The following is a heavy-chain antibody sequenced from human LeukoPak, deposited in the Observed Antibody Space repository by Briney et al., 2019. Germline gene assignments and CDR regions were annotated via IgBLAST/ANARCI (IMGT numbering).Heavy chain of an antibody. V-gene: IGHV1-8*01. J-gene: IGHJ6*02. CDR2: MNPNSGNT. D-gene: IGHD3-9*01. CDR3: ARLPLRYLDWLLSRGPYYYYGMDV. Sequence: ASVKVSCKASGYTFTSYDINWVRQATGQGLEWMGWMNPNSGNTGYAQKFQGRVTMTRNTSISTAYMELSSLRSEDTAVYYCARLPLRYLDWLLSRGPYYYYGMDVWGQGTTVTVSS. CDR1: GYTFTSYD.